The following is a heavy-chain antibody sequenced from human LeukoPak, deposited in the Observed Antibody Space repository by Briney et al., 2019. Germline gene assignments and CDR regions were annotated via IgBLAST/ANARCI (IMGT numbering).Heavy chain of an antibody. J-gene: IGHJ6*03. V-gene: IGHV3-74*01. CDR2: INPSGSFT. Sequence: GSLSLSCAASGFTFSSNWMHWVRQVPGKGLVWVSLINPSGSFTTYADSVEGRFTISRDNAKNRLYLQMNSLRAGDTAVYYCAKGSKLVVITRDHYMAVWGKGTTVTISS. D-gene: IGHD3-22*01. CDR1: GFTFSSNW. CDR3: AKGSKLVVITRDHYMAV.